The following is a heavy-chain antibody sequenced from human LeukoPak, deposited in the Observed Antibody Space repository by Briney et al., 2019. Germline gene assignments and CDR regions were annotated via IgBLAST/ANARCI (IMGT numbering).Heavy chain of an antibody. CDR3: ARVLPYSSSSGDY. D-gene: IGHD6-6*01. Sequence: PGGSLRLSCAASGFTFSGYEMNWVRQAPGKGLEWVSYISSSGSTIYYADSVKGRFTISRDNAKNSLYLQMNSLRAEDTAVYYCARVLPYSSSSGDYWGQGTLVTVS. CDR1: GFTFSGYE. V-gene: IGHV3-48*03. J-gene: IGHJ4*02. CDR2: ISSSGSTI.